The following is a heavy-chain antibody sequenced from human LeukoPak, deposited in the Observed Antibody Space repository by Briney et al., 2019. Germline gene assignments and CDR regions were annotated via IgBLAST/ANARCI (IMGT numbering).Heavy chain of an antibody. J-gene: IGHJ6*03. Sequence: SETLSLTCTVSGGSISSSSYYWGWIRQPPGKGLEWIGSIYYSGGTYYNPSLKSRVTISVDTSKNQFSLKLSSVTAADTAVYYCARLVGTIFGVVTHQYYYYYMDVWGKGTTVTVSS. CDR1: GGSISSSSYY. D-gene: IGHD3-3*01. CDR3: ARLVGTIFGVVTHQYYYYYMDV. V-gene: IGHV4-39*01. CDR2: IYYSGGT.